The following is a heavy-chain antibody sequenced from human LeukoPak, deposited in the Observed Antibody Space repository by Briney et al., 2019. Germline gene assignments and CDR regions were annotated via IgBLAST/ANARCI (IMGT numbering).Heavy chain of an antibody. Sequence: ASVKASCKASGYTFISYGISWVRQAPGQGLEWMGWISAYNGNTNYVQKLQGRVTMTTDTSTSTAYMELRSLTSDDTAVYYCARDLSASPPDYWGQGTLVTVSS. V-gene: IGHV1-18*01. D-gene: IGHD1-14*01. CDR2: ISAYNGNT. J-gene: IGHJ4*02. CDR1: GYTFISYG. CDR3: ARDLSASPPDY.